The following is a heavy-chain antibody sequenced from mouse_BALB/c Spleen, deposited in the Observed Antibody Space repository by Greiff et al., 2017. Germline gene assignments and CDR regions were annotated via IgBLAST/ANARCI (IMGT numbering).Heavy chain of an antibody. CDR1: GFNFNDYC. CDR2: IDPDNGDT. V-gene: IGHV14-4*02. D-gene: IGHD2-4*01. Sequence: EVQLQQSGAELVRPGASVKLSCTASGFNFNDYCMHWVKQRPEQGLEWIGWIDPDNGDTEYAPKFQGKATMTADTSSNTAYLQLSSRTSEATAVYYCKTMIPTGAIDYWGEGTSVTVSS. J-gene: IGHJ4*01. CDR3: KTMIPTGAIDY.